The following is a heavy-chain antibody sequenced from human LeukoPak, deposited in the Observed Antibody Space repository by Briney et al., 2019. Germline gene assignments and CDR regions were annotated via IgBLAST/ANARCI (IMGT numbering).Heavy chain of an antibody. D-gene: IGHD2-8*02. CDR2: IYHSGST. CDR1: GYSISSGYY. V-gene: IGHV4-38-2*02. J-gene: IGHJ4*02. Sequence: SETLSLTCTVSGYSISSGYYWGWIRPPPGKGLEWIGSIYHSGSTYYNPSLKSRVTISVDTSKNQFSLKLSSVTAADTAVYYCATDMSGRIDYWGQGTLVTVSS. CDR3: ATDMSGRIDY.